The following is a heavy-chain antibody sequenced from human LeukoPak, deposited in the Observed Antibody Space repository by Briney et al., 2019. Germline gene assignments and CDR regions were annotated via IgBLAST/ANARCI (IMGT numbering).Heavy chain of an antibody. D-gene: IGHD4-17*01. J-gene: IGHJ4*01. Sequence: PGGSLRLSCVVSGFSFSKSYMTWIRQTPGKGLESLAYISGSGSDIYYADSVKGRFTISRDNAKNSLYLQLNSLRPEDTALYYCSTEPRSLPYWGHGTLVTVSS. CDR3: STEPRSLPY. CDR1: GFSFSKSY. V-gene: IGHV3-11*01. CDR2: ISGSGSDI.